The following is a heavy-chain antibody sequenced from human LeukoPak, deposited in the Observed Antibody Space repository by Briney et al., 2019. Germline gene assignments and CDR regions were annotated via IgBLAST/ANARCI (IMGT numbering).Heavy chain of an antibody. J-gene: IGHJ5*02. Sequence: GASVKVSCKASGFTFTGYYMHWVRQAPGQGLEWMGWINPNSGDTNYAQKFQGRVTMTRDTSISTAYMELSGLRSDDTAVYYCARDPKTTGGDNWFDPWGQGTLVTVSS. CDR1: GFTFTGYY. CDR2: INPNSGDT. V-gene: IGHV1-2*02. D-gene: IGHD4-17*01. CDR3: ARDPKTTGGDNWFDP.